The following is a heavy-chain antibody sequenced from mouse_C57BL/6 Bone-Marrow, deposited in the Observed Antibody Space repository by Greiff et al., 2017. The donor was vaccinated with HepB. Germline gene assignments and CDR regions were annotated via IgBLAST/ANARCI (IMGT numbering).Heavy chain of an antibody. Sequence: VQLVESGAELVRPGTSVKMSCKASGYTFTNYWIGWAKPRPGHGLEWIGDIYPGGGYTNYNEKFKGKATLTADKSSSTAYMRFSSLTSEDSAIYYCAREGNHYAMDYWGQGTSVTVSS. D-gene: IGHD2-1*01. CDR2: IYPGGGYT. V-gene: IGHV1-63*01. CDR1: GYTFTNYW. J-gene: IGHJ4*01. CDR3: AREGNHYAMDY.